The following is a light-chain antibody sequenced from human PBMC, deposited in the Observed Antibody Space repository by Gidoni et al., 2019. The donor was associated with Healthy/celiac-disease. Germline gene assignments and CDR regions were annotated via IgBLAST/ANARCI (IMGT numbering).Light chain of an antibody. CDR2: AAS. CDR3: QQSYSAPIT. Sequence: IQMTQSPSSLSASVGDRVTITCRARQSISSYLNWYQQKPGKAPKLLIYAASSLQSGIPSRFSGSGSGTDFTLTISSLQPEDCATYYCQQSYSAPITFGPGTKVDIK. CDR1: QSISSY. V-gene: IGKV1-39*01. J-gene: IGKJ3*01.